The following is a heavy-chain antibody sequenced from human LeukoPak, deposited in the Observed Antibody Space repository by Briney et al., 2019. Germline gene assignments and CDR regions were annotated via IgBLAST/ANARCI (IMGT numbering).Heavy chain of an antibody. CDR2: TYYSGST. CDR1: GGSISSTGYY. CDR3: ARGRYCSSTSCAPGGFDP. J-gene: IGHJ5*02. D-gene: IGHD2-2*01. V-gene: IGHV4-39*01. Sequence: PSETLSLTCTVPGGSISSTGYYWGWIRQPPGKGLEWIGSTYYSGSTYDNPSLKSRVTISVDTSKNQFSLKLSSVTAADTAVYYCARGRYCSSTSCAPGGFDPWGQGTLVTVSS.